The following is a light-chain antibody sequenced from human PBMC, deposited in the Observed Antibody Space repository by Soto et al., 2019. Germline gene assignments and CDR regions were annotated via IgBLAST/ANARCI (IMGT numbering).Light chain of an antibody. CDR2: EVS. J-gene: IGLJ1*01. Sequence: QSALTQPASVSGSPGQSITISCTGTSSDVGGYNYVSWYQQHPGKAPKLMIYEVSNRPSGVSDRFSGSKSANTASLTISGLQGEDEGDYYCSSYTSRGTLVFGTGTKVTVL. V-gene: IGLV2-14*01. CDR3: SSYTSRGTLV. CDR1: SSDVGGYNY.